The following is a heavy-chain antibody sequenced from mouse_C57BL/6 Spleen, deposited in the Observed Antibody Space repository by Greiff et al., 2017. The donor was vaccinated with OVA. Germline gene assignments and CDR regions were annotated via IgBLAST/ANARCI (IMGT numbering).Heavy chain of an antibody. V-gene: IGHV1-52*01. CDR1: GYTFTSYW. CDR2: IDPSDSET. D-gene: IGHD2-4*01. Sequence: QVQLQQPGAELVRPGSSVKLSCKASGYTFTSYWMHWVKQRPIQGLEWIGNIDPSDSETHYNQKFKDKATLTVDKSSSTAYMQLSSLTSEDSAVYYCARERVYDYDGGNYAMDYWGQGTSVTVSS. J-gene: IGHJ4*01. CDR3: ARERVYDYDGGNYAMDY.